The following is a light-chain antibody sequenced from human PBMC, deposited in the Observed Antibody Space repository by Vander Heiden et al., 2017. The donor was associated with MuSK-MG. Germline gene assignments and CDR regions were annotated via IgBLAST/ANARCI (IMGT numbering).Light chain of an antibody. CDR1: HSISNN. J-gene: IGKJ3*01. V-gene: IGKV3-15*01. Sequence: IVMTQSPATLSVSPGERVTLSCRASHSISNNLVWYQQKPGKAPRFLIYGSPTRALGIPARFSSGGSGTEFTLTISSLQSEDFAVYYCQHDKNCPFTFGHGTKVDIK. CDR2: GSP. CDR3: QHDKNCPFT.